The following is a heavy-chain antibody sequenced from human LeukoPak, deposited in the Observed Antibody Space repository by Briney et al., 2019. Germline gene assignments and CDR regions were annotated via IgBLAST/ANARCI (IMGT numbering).Heavy chain of an antibody. J-gene: IGHJ3*02. CDR3: ARVGVAGAFDI. Sequence: GASVKVSCKASGYTFTSYYMHWVRQAPGQGLEWMGIINPSGGSTSYAQKFQGRVTMTRDMSTSTVYMELSSLRSEDTAVYYCARVGVAGAFDIWGQGTMVTVSS. D-gene: IGHD6-19*01. CDR2: INPSGGST. V-gene: IGHV1-46*01. CDR1: GYTFTSYY.